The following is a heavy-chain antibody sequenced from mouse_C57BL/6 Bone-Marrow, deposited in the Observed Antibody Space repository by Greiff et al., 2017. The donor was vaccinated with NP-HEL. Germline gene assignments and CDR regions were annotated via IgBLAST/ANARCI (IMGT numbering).Heavy chain of an antibody. D-gene: IGHD2-1*01. Sequence: EVKLVESGGGLVQPGGSLKLSCAASGFTFSDAWMDWVRQSPEKGLEWVAEFRNKANNHATNYAESVKGRFTIYRDDLKLSVYLRMNSLRAEDTGIYYCAGLWYYWFAYWGQGTLVTVSA. CDR3: AGLWYYWFAY. J-gene: IGHJ3*01. CDR2: FRNKANNHAT. V-gene: IGHV6-6*01. CDR1: GFTFSDAW.